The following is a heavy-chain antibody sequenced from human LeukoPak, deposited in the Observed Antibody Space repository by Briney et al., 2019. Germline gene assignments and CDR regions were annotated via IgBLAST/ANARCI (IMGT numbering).Heavy chain of an antibody. CDR3: ARLGPASSGWPESFDY. J-gene: IGHJ4*02. CDR1: GFTFSSSW. V-gene: IGHV3-7*03. Sequence: GGSLRLSCAASGFTFSSSWMTWVRQAPGKGLERVANIKQDGSEKYYVDSVKGRFTISRDNAKNSLDLQMNSLRVEDTAVYYCARLGPASSGWPESFDYWGQGTLVTVSS. CDR2: IKQDGSEK. D-gene: IGHD6-19*01.